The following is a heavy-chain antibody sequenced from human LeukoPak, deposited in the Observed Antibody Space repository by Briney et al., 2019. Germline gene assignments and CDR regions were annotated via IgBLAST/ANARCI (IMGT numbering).Heavy chain of an antibody. CDR3: ASLTGTTRGGYYYYYGMDV. D-gene: IGHD1-20*01. Sequence: SVKVSCEASGGTFSSYAISWVRQAPGQGLEWMGGIIPIFGTANYAQKFQGRVTITADESTSTAYLEQSSLRSEDTAVYYCASLTGTTRGGYYYYYGMDVWGKGTTVTVSS. CDR2: IIPIFGTA. CDR1: GGTFSSYA. J-gene: IGHJ6*04. V-gene: IGHV1-69*13.